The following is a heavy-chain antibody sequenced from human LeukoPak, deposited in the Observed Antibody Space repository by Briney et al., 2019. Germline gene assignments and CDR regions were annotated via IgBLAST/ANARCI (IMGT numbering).Heavy chain of an antibody. J-gene: IGHJ4*02. CDR2: IYPGDSDT. D-gene: IGHD5-12*01. Sequence: GESLKISCKGSGYPFTTYWIGWVRQMPGKGLEWMGIIYPGDSDTRYSPSFQGQVTISADKSINTAYLQWSSLETSDTAMYYCARLYSGYDLKDYWGQGTLVTVSS. CDR3: ARLYSGYDLKDY. CDR1: GYPFTTYW. V-gene: IGHV5-51*01.